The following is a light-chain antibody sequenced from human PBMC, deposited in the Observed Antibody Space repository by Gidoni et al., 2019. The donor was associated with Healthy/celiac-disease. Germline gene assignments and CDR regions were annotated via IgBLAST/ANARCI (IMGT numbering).Light chain of an antibody. V-gene: IGLV2-14*01. J-gene: IGLJ2*01. CDR2: EVS. CDR3: SSYTSSSTVV. Sequence: SALTQPASVSGSPGQPITISCTGTSSDVGGYNYVTWYQQHPSKAPKLMIYEVSNRPSGVSNRFSGSKSGNTASLTISGLQAEDEADYYCSSYTSSSTVVFGGGTKLTVL. CDR1: SSDVGGYNY.